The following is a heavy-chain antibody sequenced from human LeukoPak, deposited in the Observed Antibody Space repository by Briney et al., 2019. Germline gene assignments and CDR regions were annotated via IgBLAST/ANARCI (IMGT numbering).Heavy chain of an antibody. CDR2: ISYDGSNK. CDR3: AKDITRYGGNVVDY. D-gene: IGHD4-23*01. V-gene: IGHV3-30*18. Sequence: GRSLRLSCAASGFTFSSYGIHWVRQAPGKGLEWVAVISYDGSNKYYADSVKGRFTISRDNPKNTLYLQMNSLRAEDTAVYYCAKDITRYGGNVVDYWGQGTLVTVPS. CDR1: GFTFSSYG. J-gene: IGHJ4*02.